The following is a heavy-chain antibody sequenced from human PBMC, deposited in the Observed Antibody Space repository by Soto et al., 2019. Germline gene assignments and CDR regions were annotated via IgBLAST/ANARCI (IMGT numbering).Heavy chain of an antibody. CDR2: IYYSGST. D-gene: IGHD6-13*01. CDR1: GGSISSSSYY. CDR3: ARRSIAAAGTISWFDP. J-gene: IGHJ5*02. Sequence: QLQLQESGPGLVKPSETLSLTCTVSGGSISSSSYYWGWIRQPPGKGLEWIGSIYYSGSTYYNPSLKSRVTISVDTSKNQFSLKLSSVTAADTAVYYCARRSIAAAGTISWFDPWGQGTLVTVSS. V-gene: IGHV4-39*01.